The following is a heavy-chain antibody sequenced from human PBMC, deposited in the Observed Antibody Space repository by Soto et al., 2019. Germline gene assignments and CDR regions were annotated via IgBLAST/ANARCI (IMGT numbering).Heavy chain of an antibody. D-gene: IGHD5-18*01. CDR2: IIPIFGTA. Sequence: SVKVSCKASGGTFSSYAISWVRQAPGQGLEWMGGIIPIFGTANYAQKFQGRVTITADESTSTAYMELSSLRSEDTAVYYCARLTWIQLWLSYYYGMDVWGQGTTVTVSS. V-gene: IGHV1-69*13. CDR1: GGTFSSYA. CDR3: ARLTWIQLWLSYYYGMDV. J-gene: IGHJ6*02.